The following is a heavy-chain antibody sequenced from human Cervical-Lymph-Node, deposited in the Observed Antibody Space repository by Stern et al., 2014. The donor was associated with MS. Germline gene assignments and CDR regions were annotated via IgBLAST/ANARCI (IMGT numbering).Heavy chain of an antibody. CDR3: ARAASTTSSYNF. J-gene: IGHJ4*02. Sequence: VQLEESGAEVKKPGSSVKVSCQASGGSFINNVISWVRQAPGQGLEWMGGTLPIFGTALYAQKFRGRVTITADASTRTAYMELSSLRSDDTAVYFCARAASTTSSYNFWGPGTLVTVSS. V-gene: IGHV1-69*01. CDR1: GGSFINNV. D-gene: IGHD3-10*01. CDR2: TLPIFGTA.